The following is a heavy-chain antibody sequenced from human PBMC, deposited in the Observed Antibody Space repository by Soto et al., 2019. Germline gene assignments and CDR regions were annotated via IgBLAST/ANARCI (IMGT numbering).Heavy chain of an antibody. J-gene: IGHJ4*02. Sequence: QVQLVQSGAEVKKPGASVKVSCKASGYTFSTYAMHWVRRAPGQRREWMGWIHGGSGDTEYSQKFQGRVTITRDTSASTAYMEVSSLRYEDTAVYCGARGLNYYVDYWGQGTLVAVSS. CDR1: GYTFSTYA. CDR3: ARGLNYYVDY. D-gene: IGHD3-10*01. V-gene: IGHV1-3*01. CDR2: IHGGSGDT.